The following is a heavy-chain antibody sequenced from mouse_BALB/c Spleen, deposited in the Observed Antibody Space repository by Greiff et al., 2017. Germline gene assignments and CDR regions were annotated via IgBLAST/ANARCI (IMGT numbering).Heavy chain of an antibody. Sequence: QVQLQQSGAELAKPGASVKMSCKASGYTFTSYWMHWVKQRPGQGLEWIGYINPSTGYTEYNQKFKGKATLTVDKSSSTAYMQLKSLTSEDSAVYYCARGGFAYWGQGTLVTVSA. V-gene: IGHV1-7*01. CDR3: ARGGFAY. CDR1: GYTFTSYW. CDR2: INPSTGYT. J-gene: IGHJ3*01.